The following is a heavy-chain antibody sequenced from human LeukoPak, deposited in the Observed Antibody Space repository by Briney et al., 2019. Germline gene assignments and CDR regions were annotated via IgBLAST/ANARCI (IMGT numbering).Heavy chain of an antibody. D-gene: IGHD3-22*01. J-gene: IGHJ4*02. CDR3: ARDGGDGSSGYYYEVVGFDY. CDR1: GFTFSDYY. CDR2: IKQDGSEK. V-gene: IGHV3-7*01. Sequence: GGSLRLSCAASGFTFSDYYMSWVRQAPGKGLEWVANIKQDGSEKYYVDSVKGRFTISRDNAKNSLYLQMNSLRAEDTAVYYCARDGGDGSSGYYYEVVGFDYWGQGTLVTVSS.